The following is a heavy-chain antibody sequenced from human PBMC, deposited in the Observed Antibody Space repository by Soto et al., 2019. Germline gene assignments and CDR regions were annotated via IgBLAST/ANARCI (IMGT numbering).Heavy chain of an antibody. D-gene: IGHD2-15*01. J-gene: IGHJ1*01. CDR2: ISSSGTYI. CDR3: ARDDWGLGGQPKYFHH. CDR1: GFSFSRYN. Sequence: GESLKISCAASGFSFSRYNMNWVRQAPGKGLEWVSSISSSGTYIYYADSMKGRFTISRDNPKNSLYLQMNSLRVEDTAVYYCARDDWGLGGQPKYFHHWGQGTQVTVSS. V-gene: IGHV3-21*01.